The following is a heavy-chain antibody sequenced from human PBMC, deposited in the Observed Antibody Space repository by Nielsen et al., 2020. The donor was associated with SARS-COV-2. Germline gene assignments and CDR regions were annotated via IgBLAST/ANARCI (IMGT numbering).Heavy chain of an antibody. V-gene: IGHV3-9*01. CDR3: AKGLRGPDAFDI. J-gene: IGHJ3*02. CDR2: ISWNSGSI. D-gene: IGHD5/OR15-5a*01. CDR1: GFTFSSYA. Sequence: GGSLRLSCAASGFTFSSYAMSWVRQAPGKGLEWVSGISWNSGSIGYADSVKGRFTISRDNAKNSLYLQMNSLRAEDTALYYCAKGLRGPDAFDIWGQGTMVTVSS.